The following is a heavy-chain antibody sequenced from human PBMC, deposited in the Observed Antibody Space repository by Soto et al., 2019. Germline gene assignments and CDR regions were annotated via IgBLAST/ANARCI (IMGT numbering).Heavy chain of an antibody. CDR1: GGSISSYY. D-gene: IGHD6-13*01. CDR2: IYSSGRT. Sequence: QVRLQESGPGLVKPSETLFLTCSVSGGSISSYYWSWIRQPAGKGLEWIGRIYSSGRTNYNPSLVSRLTMSVDTSKKQLSLKLSSVTAADTAVYYCARGAAAGVDYGMDVWGRGTTVTVSS. V-gene: IGHV4-4*07. J-gene: IGHJ6*02. CDR3: ARGAAAGVDYGMDV.